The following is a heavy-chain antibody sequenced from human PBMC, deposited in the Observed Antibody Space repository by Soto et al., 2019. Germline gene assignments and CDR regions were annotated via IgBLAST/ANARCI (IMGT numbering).Heavy chain of an antibody. V-gene: IGHV3-9*01. CDR1: GFTFDDYA. J-gene: IGHJ3*02. Sequence: VFGFTFDDYAMHWVRQAPGKGLEWVSGISWNSGSIGYADSVKGRFTISRDNAKNSLYLQMNSVRAEDTALYYCAKARMIVVVSDAFDIWGQGTMVTVSS. CDR2: ISWNSGSI. D-gene: IGHD3-22*01. CDR3: AKARMIVVVSDAFDI.